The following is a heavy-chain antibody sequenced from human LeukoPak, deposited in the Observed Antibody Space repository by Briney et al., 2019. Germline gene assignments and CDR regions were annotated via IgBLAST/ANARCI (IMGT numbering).Heavy chain of an antibody. CDR1: GLTLSDYY. J-gene: IGHJ4*02. D-gene: IGHD2-2*01. Sequence: GGSLRLSCAASGLTLSDYYMSWIRQAPGKGLEWVSYISSSGSTIYYADSVKGRFTISRDNAKNSLYLQMNSLRAEDTAVYYCAKCGSSTSCRSFDYWGQGTLVTVSS. CDR2: ISSSGSTI. CDR3: AKCGSSTSCRSFDY. V-gene: IGHV3-11*01.